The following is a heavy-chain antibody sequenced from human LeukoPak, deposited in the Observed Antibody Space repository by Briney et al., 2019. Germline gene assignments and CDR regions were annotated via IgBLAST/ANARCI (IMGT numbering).Heavy chain of an antibody. J-gene: IGHJ3*02. V-gene: IGHV3-13*01. CDR1: GFTFSSYD. Sequence: GGSLRLSCAASGFTFSSYDMHWVRQATGKGLEWVSAIGTAGDTYYPGSVKGRFTISRDNSKNTLYLQMNSLRAEDTAVYYCAKESYYGSGTPPWDAFDIWGQGTMVTVSS. CDR3: AKESYYGSGTPPWDAFDI. CDR2: IGTAGDT. D-gene: IGHD3-10*01.